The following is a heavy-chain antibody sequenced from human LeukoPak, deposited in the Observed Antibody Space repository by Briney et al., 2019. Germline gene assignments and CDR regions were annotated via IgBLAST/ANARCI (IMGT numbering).Heavy chain of an antibody. D-gene: IGHD6-13*01. J-gene: IGHJ4*02. V-gene: IGHV4-38-2*02. Sequence: PSETLSLTCTVSGYSISSGYYWGWIRQPPGKGLEWIGSIYQSGSTFYNPSLKSRVTVSMDKSKNQFSLTLNSVTAADTAVYYCATRQQLVPRWGQGTLVTVSS. CDR1: GYSISSGYY. CDR2: IYQSGST. CDR3: ATRQQLVPR.